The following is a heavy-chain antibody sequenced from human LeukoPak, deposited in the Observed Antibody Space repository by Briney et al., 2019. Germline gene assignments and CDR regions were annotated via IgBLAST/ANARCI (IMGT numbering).Heavy chain of an antibody. Sequence: PGGSLRLSCAASGFTVSNSYMSWVCQAPGKGLEWVSVIYSGGSTYYADSVKGRFTISRGNSKNTLYLQMNSLRAEDTAMYYCARRGNSGHSLDYWGQGTLVTVSS. V-gene: IGHV3-53*01. D-gene: IGHD3-22*01. CDR1: GFTVSNSY. CDR3: ARRGNSGHSLDY. CDR2: IYSGGST. J-gene: IGHJ4*02.